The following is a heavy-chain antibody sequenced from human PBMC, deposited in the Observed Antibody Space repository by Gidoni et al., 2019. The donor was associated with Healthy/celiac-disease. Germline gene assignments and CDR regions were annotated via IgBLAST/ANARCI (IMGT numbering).Heavy chain of an antibody. D-gene: IGHD2-21*01. CDR2: ISWNSGSI. Sequence: EVQLVESGGGLVQPGRSLGLSCAASGCTFDDYAMHWVRQAPGKGLEWVSGISWNSGSIGYADSVKGRFTISRDNAKNSLYLQMNSLRAEDTALYYCAKDSPTYCGGDCYVGAFDIWGQGTMVTVSS. J-gene: IGHJ3*02. CDR3: AKDSPTYCGGDCYVGAFDI. V-gene: IGHV3-9*01. CDR1: GCTFDDYA.